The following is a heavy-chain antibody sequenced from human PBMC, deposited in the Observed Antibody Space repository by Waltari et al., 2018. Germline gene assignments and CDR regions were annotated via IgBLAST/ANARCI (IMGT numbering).Heavy chain of an antibody. CDR2: ISYNERNI. V-gene: IGHV3-30*04. CDR3: ARDYCDRTNCHGMDV. J-gene: IGHJ6*02. CDR1: EFTFSSHA. D-gene: IGHD3-22*01. Sequence: QVPLVESGGGVVQPGRALRLSCAASEFTFSSHATHWVRQAPGKGLEWVAVISYNERNIYYVDSVKGRFIISRDNSNKMLYLQMNNLRTEDTAVYYCARDYCDRTNCHGMDVWGQGTTVIVSS.